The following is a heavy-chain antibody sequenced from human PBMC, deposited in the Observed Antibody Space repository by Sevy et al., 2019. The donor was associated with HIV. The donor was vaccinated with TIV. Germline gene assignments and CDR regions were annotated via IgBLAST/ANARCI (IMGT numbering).Heavy chain of an antibody. Sequence: GGSLRLSCAASGFSFSSYWMHWVRQAPGKGLEWVANIKQDESEKYYVASVKGRFTISRDNAKNSVYLQMNSLRPEDTAIYYCARGNSGSFDYWGQGTLVNVSS. J-gene: IGHJ4*02. CDR1: GFSFSSYW. CDR3: ARGNSGSFDY. V-gene: IGHV3-7*04. D-gene: IGHD3-22*01. CDR2: IKQDESEK.